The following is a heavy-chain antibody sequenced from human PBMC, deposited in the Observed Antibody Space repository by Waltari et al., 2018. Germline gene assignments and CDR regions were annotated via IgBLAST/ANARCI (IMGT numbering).Heavy chain of an antibody. CDR3: ARGSYDSSGYYYIFDY. D-gene: IGHD3-22*01. V-gene: IGHV1-8*01. J-gene: IGHJ4*02. Sequence: QVQLVQSGAEVKKPGASVKVSCKASGYTFTSYYIHWVRPATGQGVEWMGWMNPNSGNTGYAQKFQGRVTMTRNTSISTAYMELSSLRSEDTAVYYCARGSYDSSGYYYIFDYWGQGTLVTVSS. CDR1: GYTFTSYY. CDR2: MNPNSGNT.